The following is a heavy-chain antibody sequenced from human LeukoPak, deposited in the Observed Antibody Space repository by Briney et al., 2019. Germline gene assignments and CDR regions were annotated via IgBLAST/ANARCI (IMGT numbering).Heavy chain of an antibody. CDR1: GYSISSGYY. CDR3: ARVAAGIGFFQH. V-gene: IGHV4-38-2*02. J-gene: IGHJ1*01. CDR2: IHHSGST. Sequence: SETLSLTCIVSGYSISSGYYWGWIRQPPGKGLEWIGNIHHSGSTYYNPSLKSRVTTSVDTSKNQLSLKLSSVTAADTAVYYCARVAAGIGFFQHWGQGTLVTVSS. D-gene: IGHD6-13*01.